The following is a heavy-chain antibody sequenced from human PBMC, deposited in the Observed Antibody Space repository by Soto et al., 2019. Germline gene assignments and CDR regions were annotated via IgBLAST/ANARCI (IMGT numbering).Heavy chain of an antibody. CDR3: ARVGGSGSYWNTLYGMDV. V-gene: IGHV1-18*01. D-gene: IGHD3-10*01. CDR1: GYTFTSYG. J-gene: IGHJ6*02. Sequence: QVQLVQSGAEVKKPGASVKVSCKASGYTFTSYGISWVRQAPGQGLEWMGWISAYNGNTNYAQKLQGRVTMTTDTSTSTAYMDLRSLRSDDTAVYYCARVGGSGSYWNTLYGMDVWGQGTTVTVSS. CDR2: ISAYNGNT.